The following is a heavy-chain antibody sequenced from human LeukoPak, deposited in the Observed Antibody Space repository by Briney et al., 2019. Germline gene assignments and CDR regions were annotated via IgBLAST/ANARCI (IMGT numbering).Heavy chain of an antibody. CDR2: INHSGST. CDR1: GGSFSGYY. Sequence: SETLSLTCAVYGGSFSGYYWSWIRQPPGKGLEWIGEINHSGSTNYIPSLKSRVTISVDTSKNQFSLKLSSVTAADTAVYYCARGYAGNFDWLRFDYWGQGTLVTVSS. CDR3: ARGYAGNFDWLRFDY. V-gene: IGHV4-34*01. J-gene: IGHJ4*02. D-gene: IGHD3-9*01.